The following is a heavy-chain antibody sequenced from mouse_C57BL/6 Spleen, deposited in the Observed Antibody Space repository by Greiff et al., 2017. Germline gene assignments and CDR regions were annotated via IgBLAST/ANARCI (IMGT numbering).Heavy chain of an antibody. D-gene: IGHD2-4*01. J-gene: IGHJ3*01. CDR1: GYTFTSYW. Sequence: VQLQQSGAELAKPGASVKLSCKASGYTFTSYWMHWVKQRPGQGLEWIGYINPSSGDTKYNQKFKDKATLTADKTTSTVYMKLSSRTYEDSAVYYCALYYDYPWFEYWGKGTLGTVSA. CDR2: INPSSGDT. CDR3: ALYYDYPWFEY. V-gene: IGHV1-7*01.